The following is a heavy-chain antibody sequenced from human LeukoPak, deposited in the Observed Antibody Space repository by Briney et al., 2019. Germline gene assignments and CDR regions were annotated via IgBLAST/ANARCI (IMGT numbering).Heavy chain of an antibody. CDR3: ARLWPSVGGRWFEP. Sequence: ASVKVSCKASGYTFTGYYMHWARQAPGQGLEWMGRINPNSGGTNYAQKFQGRVTMTRDTSISTAYMELSRLRSDDTAVYYCARLWPSVGGRWFEPWGQGTLVTVSS. V-gene: IGHV1-2*06. CDR1: GYTFTGYY. J-gene: IGHJ5*02. D-gene: IGHD3-16*01. CDR2: INPNSGGT.